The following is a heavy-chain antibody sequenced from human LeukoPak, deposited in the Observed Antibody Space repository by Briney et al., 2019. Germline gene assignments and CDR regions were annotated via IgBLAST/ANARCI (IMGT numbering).Heavy chain of an antibody. CDR3: ATVPRKVVVIDYHFDY. CDR1: GYTLTELS. CDR2: FDPEDGET. D-gene: IGHD3-22*01. Sequence: GASVKISCKVSGYTLTELSMHWVRQAPGKGLEWMGGFDPEDGETIYAQKFQGRVTMTEDTSTDTAYMELGSLRSEDTAVYYCATVPRKVVVIDYHFDYWGQGTLVTVSS. J-gene: IGHJ4*02. V-gene: IGHV1-24*01.